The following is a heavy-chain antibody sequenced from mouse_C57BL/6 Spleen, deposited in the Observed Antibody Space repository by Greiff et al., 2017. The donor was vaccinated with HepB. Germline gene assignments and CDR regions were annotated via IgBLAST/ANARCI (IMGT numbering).Heavy chain of an antibody. D-gene: IGHD2-3*01. Sequence: EVQLQQSGPGLVKPSQSLSLTCSVTGYSITSGYYWNWIRQFPGNKLEWMGYISYDGSNNYNPSLKNRISITRDTSKNQFFLKLNSVTTEDTATYYCARYLGYYVYWYFDVWGTGTTVTVSS. J-gene: IGHJ1*03. CDR2: ISYDGSN. V-gene: IGHV3-6*01. CDR3: ARYLGYYVYWYFDV. CDR1: GYSITSGYY.